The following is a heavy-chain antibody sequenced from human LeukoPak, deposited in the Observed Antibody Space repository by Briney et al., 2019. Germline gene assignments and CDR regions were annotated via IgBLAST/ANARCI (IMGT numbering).Heavy chain of an antibody. CDR3: AKGQGYSSGWYCFDY. CDR2: ISGSGGST. CDR1: GFTFSSYA. J-gene: IGHJ4*02. V-gene: IGHV3-23*01. Sequence: GGSLRLSCAASGFTFSSYAMSWFRQAPGKGLEGVSAISGSGGSTYYADSVKGRFTISRDNYKNTLYLQMNSLRAEDTAVYYCAKGQGYSSGWYCFDYWGQGTLVTVSS. D-gene: IGHD6-19*01.